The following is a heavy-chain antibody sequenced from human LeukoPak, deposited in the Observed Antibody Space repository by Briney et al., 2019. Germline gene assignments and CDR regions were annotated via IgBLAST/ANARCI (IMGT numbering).Heavy chain of an antibody. CDR1: GGTFSSYA. V-gene: IGHV1-69*05. CDR3: ARSSSSWYEVVGYNWFDP. D-gene: IGHD6-13*01. Sequence: SVKVSCKASGGTFSSYAISWVRQAPGQGLEWMGGIIPIFGTANYAQKFQGRVTITTDESTSTAYMELSSLRSEDTAVYYCARSSSSWYEVVGYNWFDPWGQGTLVTVS. CDR2: IIPIFGTA. J-gene: IGHJ5*02.